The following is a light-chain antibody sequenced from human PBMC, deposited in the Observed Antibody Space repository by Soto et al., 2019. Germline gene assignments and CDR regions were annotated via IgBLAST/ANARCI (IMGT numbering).Light chain of an antibody. CDR1: SSNIGSNF. CDR2: RNN. Sequence: QSVLTQPPSASGIPGQRVTISCSGSSSNIGSNFGYWYQQFPGTAPKLLIYRNNQRPSGVPDRFAGSKSGTSASLAISGLRSEDEAEYYCAAWDDSLSGVVFGGGTKLTVL. CDR3: AAWDDSLSGVV. J-gene: IGLJ2*01. V-gene: IGLV1-47*01.